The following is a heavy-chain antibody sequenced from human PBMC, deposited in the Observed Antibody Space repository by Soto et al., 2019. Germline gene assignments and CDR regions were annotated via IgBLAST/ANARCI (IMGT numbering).Heavy chain of an antibody. CDR3: AKDTRGYSGYGPYDY. CDR1: GFTFSSYG. D-gene: IGHD5-12*01. J-gene: IGHJ4*02. V-gene: IGHV3-30*18. Sequence: PGGSLRLSCPASGFTFSSYGMHWVRQAPGKGLEWVAVISYDGSNKYYADSVKGRFTISRDNSKNTLYLQMNSLRAEDTAVYYCAKDTRGYSGYGPYDYWGQGTLVTVSS. CDR2: ISYDGSNK.